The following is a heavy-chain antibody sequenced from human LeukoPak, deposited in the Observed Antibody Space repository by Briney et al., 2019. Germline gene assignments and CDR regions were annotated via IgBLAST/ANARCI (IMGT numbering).Heavy chain of an antibody. V-gene: IGHV3-33*01. Sequence: PGGSLRLSCAASGFTFSSYGMYWVRQAPGKGLEWVAVIWYDGSNKYYADSVKGRFTISRDNSKNTLYLQMNSLRAEDTAVYYCARDLDGGNPGILDYWGQGTLVTVSS. CDR1: GFTFSSYG. CDR2: IWYDGSNK. CDR3: ARDLDGGNPGILDY. J-gene: IGHJ4*02. D-gene: IGHD4-23*01.